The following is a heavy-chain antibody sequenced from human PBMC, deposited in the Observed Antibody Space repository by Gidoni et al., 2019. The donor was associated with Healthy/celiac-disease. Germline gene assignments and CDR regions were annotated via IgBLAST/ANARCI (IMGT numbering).Heavy chain of an antibody. J-gene: IGHJ4*02. CDR3: ARDPLLWFGELLVSYFDY. D-gene: IGHD3-10*01. V-gene: IGHV3-30*04. CDR2: ISYDGSNK. Sequence: QVQLVESGGGVVQPGRSLRLPCAASGFTFSSYAMHWVRQAPGKGLDWVAVISYDGSNKYYADSVKGRFTISRDNSKNTLYLQMNSLRAEDTAVYYCARDPLLWFGELLVSYFDYWGQGTLVTVSS. CDR1: GFTFSSYA.